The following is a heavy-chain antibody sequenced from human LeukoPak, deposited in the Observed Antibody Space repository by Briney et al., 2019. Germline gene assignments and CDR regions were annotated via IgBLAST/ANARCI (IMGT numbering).Heavy chain of an antibody. CDR3: ARNRDYGQTGYFDY. J-gene: IGHJ4*02. CDR2: IWYDGSNK. D-gene: IGHD4/OR15-4a*01. Sequence: PGRSLRLSCAASGFTFSSYGMHWVRQAPGKGLEWVAVIWYDGSNKYYADSVKGRFTISRDNSKNTLYLQMNSLRAEDTAVYYCARNRDYGQTGYFDYWGQGTLVTVSS. V-gene: IGHV3-33*01. CDR1: GFTFSSYG.